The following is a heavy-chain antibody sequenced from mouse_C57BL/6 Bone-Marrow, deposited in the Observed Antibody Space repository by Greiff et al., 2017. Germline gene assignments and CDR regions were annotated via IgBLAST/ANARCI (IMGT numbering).Heavy chain of an antibody. V-gene: IGHV1-81*01. D-gene: IGHD1-1*01. J-gene: IGHJ3*01. Sequence: VKLQESGAELARPGASVKLSCKASGYTFTSYGISWVKQRTGQGLEWIGEIYPRSGNTYYNEKFKGKATLTADKSSSIAYMELRSLTSEVSAVYFCAREDYGSPFAYWGQGTLVTVSA. CDR1: GYTFTSYG. CDR3: AREDYGSPFAY. CDR2: IYPRSGNT.